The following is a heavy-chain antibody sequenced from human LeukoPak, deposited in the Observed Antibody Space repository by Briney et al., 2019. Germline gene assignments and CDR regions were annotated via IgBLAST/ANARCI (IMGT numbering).Heavy chain of an antibody. J-gene: IGHJ6*02. CDR3: AKSVYCDSSGYYSYYYGMDV. CDR1: GFTFSSYA. CDR2: ISGSGGST. D-gene: IGHD3-22*01. Sequence: GGSLRLSCAASGFTFSSYAMSWVRQAPGKGLEWVSAISGSGGSTYYADSVKGRFTISRDNSKNTLYLQMNSLRAEDMAVYYCAKSVYCDSSGYYSYYYGMDVWGQGTTVTVSS. V-gene: IGHV3-23*01.